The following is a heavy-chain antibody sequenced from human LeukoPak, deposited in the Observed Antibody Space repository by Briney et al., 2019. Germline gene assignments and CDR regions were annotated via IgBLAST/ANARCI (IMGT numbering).Heavy chain of an antibody. D-gene: IGHD3-10*01. CDR2: IYSGGST. Sequence: GGSLRLSCAASGFTVSSNYMSWVRQAPGKGLEWVSVIYSGGSTYYADSVKGRFTISRDNSKNTLYLQMDSLRVEDTAVYYCASEQYYYGSGRYRGGFDYWGQGTLVTVSS. J-gene: IGHJ4*02. CDR1: GFTVSSNY. V-gene: IGHV3-66*01. CDR3: ASEQYYYGSGRYRGGFDY.